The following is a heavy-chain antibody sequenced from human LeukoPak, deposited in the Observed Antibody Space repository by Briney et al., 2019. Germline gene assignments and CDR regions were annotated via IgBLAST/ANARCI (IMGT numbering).Heavy chain of an antibody. CDR3: ARRAYYYGSGSYGMGV. D-gene: IGHD3-10*01. J-gene: IGHJ6*04. Sequence: SETLSLTCAVYGGSFSGYYWSWIRQPPGKGLEWIGEINHSGSTNYNPSLKSRVTISVDTSKNQFSLKLSSVTAADTAVYYCARRAYYYGSGSYGMGVWGKGTTVTVSS. V-gene: IGHV4-34*01. CDR2: INHSGST. CDR1: GGSFSGYY.